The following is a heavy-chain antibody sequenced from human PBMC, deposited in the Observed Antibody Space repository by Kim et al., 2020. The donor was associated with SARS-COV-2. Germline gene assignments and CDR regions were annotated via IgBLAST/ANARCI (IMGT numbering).Heavy chain of an antibody. J-gene: IGHJ6*02. V-gene: IGHV4-4*02. CDR1: GGSISSSNW. CDR2: IYHSGST. Sequence: SETLSLTCAVSGGSISSSNWWSWVRQPPGKWLEWIGEIYHSGSTNYNPSLKSRVTISVDKSKNQFSLKLSSVTAADTAVYYCAREEYYYYYGMDVWGQGTTVTVSS. CDR3: AREEYYYYYGMDV.